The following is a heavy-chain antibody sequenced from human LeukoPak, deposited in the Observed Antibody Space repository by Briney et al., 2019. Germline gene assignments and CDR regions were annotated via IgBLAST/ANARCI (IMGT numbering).Heavy chain of an antibody. CDR3: AKERDYGPADY. CDR1: GFTFSSHA. J-gene: IGHJ4*02. V-gene: IGHV3-23*01. D-gene: IGHD4/OR15-4a*01. Sequence: GGSLRLSCAASGFTFSSHAMSWVRQAPGKGLEWVSAISGSGGSTYYADSVKGRFTISRDNSKNTLFLQMNSLRAEDTAIYYCAKERDYGPADYWGQGTLVTVSS. CDR2: ISGSGGST.